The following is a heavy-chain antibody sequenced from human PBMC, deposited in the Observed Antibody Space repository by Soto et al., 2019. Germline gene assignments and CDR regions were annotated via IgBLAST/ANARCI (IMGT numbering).Heavy chain of an antibody. CDR1: GYTFTNYY. CDR2: INPSGGST. V-gene: IGHV1-46*01. CDR3: ARRAPPGVPAALGAFDI. Sequence: ASVKVSCKASGYTFTNYYMHWVRQAPGQGLERKGIINPSGGSTTYAQKFQGRVTMTRDTSTSTVYMELSSLRSEDTAVYYCARRAPPGVPAALGAFDIWGQGTMVTV. D-gene: IGHD2-2*01. J-gene: IGHJ3*02.